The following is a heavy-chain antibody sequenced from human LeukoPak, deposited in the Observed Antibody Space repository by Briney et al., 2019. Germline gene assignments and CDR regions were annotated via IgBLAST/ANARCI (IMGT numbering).Heavy chain of an antibody. CDR3: VRHFNPARPREVAGTKYDY. D-gene: IGHD6-19*01. CDR2: VYHSGVT. CDR1: GGSVSSSY. Sequence: SETLSLTCTVAGGSVSSSYWSWIRQPPGKGLEWIGYVYHSGVTIHNPSLRTRVSISVDSLKNQLSLRLNSVTAADTALYYCVRHFNPARPREVAGTKYDYWGPGTLVTVSS. V-gene: IGHV4-59*08. J-gene: IGHJ4*02.